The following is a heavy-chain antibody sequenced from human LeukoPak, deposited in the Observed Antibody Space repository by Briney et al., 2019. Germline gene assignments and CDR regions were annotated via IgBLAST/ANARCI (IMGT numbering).Heavy chain of an antibody. CDR1: EFTFSNYG. D-gene: IGHD3-10*01. Sequence: GGSLRLSCAASEFTFSNYGMHWVRQAPGKGLEWVAVIWSDRNNKYYAESVKGRFTISRDNSKNTLYLQMDSLRAEDTAVYYCARDLDGSGNFWGQGTLVTVSS. J-gene: IGHJ4*02. CDR2: IWSDRNNK. CDR3: ARDLDGSGNF. V-gene: IGHV3-33*01.